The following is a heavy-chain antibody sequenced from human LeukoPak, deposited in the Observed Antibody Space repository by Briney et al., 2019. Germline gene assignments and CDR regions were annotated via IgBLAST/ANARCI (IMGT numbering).Heavy chain of an antibody. D-gene: IGHD2/OR15-2a*01. CDR2: ISGSGAST. CDR3: ANGLIGGYYYMDV. V-gene: IGHV3-23*01. Sequence: GSLRLSCAASGLTFSSYAMSWVRQAPGKGLEWVSAISGSGASTYHADSAKGRFTISRDNSKNTLYLQMNSLRAEDTAVYYCANGLIGGYYYMDVWGKGTTVTVSS. J-gene: IGHJ6*03. CDR1: GLTFSSYA.